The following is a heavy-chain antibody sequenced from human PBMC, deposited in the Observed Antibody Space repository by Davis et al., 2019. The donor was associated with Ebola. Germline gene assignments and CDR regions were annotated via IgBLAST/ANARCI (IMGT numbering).Heavy chain of an antibody. V-gene: IGHV1-46*01. CDR1: GYTLTELS. J-gene: IGHJ4*02. Sequence: AASVKVSCKVSGYTLTELSMHWVRQAPGQGLEWMGIINPSGGSTSYAQKFQGRVTMTRDTSTSTVYMELSSLRSEDTAVYYCARDFISSLDYWGQGTLVTVSS. CDR2: INPSGGST. CDR3: ARDFISSLDY. D-gene: IGHD6-13*01.